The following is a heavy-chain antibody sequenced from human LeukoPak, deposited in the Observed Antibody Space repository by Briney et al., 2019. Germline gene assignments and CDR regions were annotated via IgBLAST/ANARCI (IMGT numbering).Heavy chain of an antibody. CDR2: IKQDGSEK. CDR3: ARETSGWSTRFDY. Sequence: GGSLRLSCAASGFTFSSYWMSWVRQAPGKGLEWVANIKQDGSEKYYVDSVKGRFTISRDNAKNSLYLQMNSLRAEDTAVYYCARETSGWSTRFDYWGQGTLATVSS. D-gene: IGHD6-19*01. V-gene: IGHV3-7*01. J-gene: IGHJ4*02. CDR1: GFTFSSYW.